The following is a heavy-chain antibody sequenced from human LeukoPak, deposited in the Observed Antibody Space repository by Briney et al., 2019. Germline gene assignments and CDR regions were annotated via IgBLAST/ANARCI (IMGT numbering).Heavy chain of an antibody. Sequence: PGGSLRLSCAASGFTFSSYSMNWVRQAPGKGLEWVSSISSSSSYIYYADSVKGRFTISRDNAKNSLYLQMNSLRAEDTAVYYCAKHESGSHYYDSSGPFQHWGQGTLLTVSS. CDR2: ISSSSSYI. D-gene: IGHD3-22*01. J-gene: IGHJ1*01. CDR1: GFTFSSYS. CDR3: AKHESGSHYYDSSGPFQH. V-gene: IGHV3-21*01.